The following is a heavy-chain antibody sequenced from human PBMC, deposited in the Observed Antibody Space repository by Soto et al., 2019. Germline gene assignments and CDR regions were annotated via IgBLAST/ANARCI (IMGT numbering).Heavy chain of an antibody. CDR1: GFSFSDYS. CDR2: ISSSCDKT. V-gene: IGHV3-48*02. D-gene: IGHD2-21*02. CDR3: ARLPKGSLVTA. J-gene: IGHJ4*02. Sequence: LVESGGALVYPGGSLRLSCIACGFSFSDYSMNWVRQDPRKGLQWFSYISSSCDKTYYADSVKGRFTVSRDNAKNALFLEMNSLSDDYTATYYCARLPKGSLVTAWGQGTRVTVSS.